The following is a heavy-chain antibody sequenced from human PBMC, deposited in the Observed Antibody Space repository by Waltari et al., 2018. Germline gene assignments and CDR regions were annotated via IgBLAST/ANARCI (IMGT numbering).Heavy chain of an antibody. CDR2: ISYDGSNK. J-gene: IGHJ4*02. CDR3: AKVSGSIRDRRGSPPGDY. Sequence: QVLLVESGGGVVQPGRSLRPSCAASGFTFSRYGMHWVRQAPGKGLEWVALISYDGSNKYYADSVKGRFTISRDNSKNTLYLQMSSLRAEDTAVYYCAKVSGSIRDRRGSPPGDYWGQGTLVTVSS. CDR1: GFTFSRYG. D-gene: IGHD3-10*01. V-gene: IGHV3-30*18.